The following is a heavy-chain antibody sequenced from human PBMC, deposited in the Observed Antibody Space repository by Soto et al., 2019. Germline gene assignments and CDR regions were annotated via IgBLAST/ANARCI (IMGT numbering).Heavy chain of an antibody. J-gene: IGHJ4*02. Sequence: QVQLVESGGGVVQPGRSLRLSCAASGFSFSSYGMHWVRQAPGKGLEWVSMISYDGTDEYYADSVKGRFTISRDNSKNEVYLQMNSLRPEDTAVYYCAKQKSDWNDQFDYWGQGTLVNVSS. CDR2: ISYDGTDE. V-gene: IGHV3-30*18. D-gene: IGHD1-1*01. CDR1: GFSFSSYG. CDR3: AKQKSDWNDQFDY.